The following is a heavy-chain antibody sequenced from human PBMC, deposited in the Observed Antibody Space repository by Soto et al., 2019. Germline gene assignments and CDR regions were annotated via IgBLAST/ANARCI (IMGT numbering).Heavy chain of an antibody. D-gene: IGHD2-21*02. CDR2: ISGNSGKT. Sequence: EVQLLESGGGFVQPGGSLRLSCTASGVGLSTYAISWVRQAPGKGLEWVSIISGNSGKTDYADSVKGRFSISRDKSENTVYLQMNRLRAEDTAVYSCALPSCGGDCYSPFVYWGQGTLVTVSS. CDR1: GVGLSTYA. CDR3: ALPSCGGDCYSPFVY. J-gene: IGHJ4*02. V-gene: IGHV3-23*01.